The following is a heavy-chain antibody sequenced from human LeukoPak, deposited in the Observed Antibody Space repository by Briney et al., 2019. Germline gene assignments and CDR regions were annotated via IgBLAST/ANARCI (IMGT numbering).Heavy chain of an antibody. CDR2: ISSSSSNI. Sequence: GGSLRLSCAASGFTFSTYTMNWVRQAPGKGLEWVSYISSSSSNIFYADSVKGRFTISRDNAKNSLYLQMNSLRAEDTAVYYCAKDYYDSSGYDDGFDIWGQGTMVTVSS. J-gene: IGHJ3*02. CDR1: GFTFSTYT. D-gene: IGHD3-22*01. V-gene: IGHV3-48*01. CDR3: AKDYYDSSGYDDGFDI.